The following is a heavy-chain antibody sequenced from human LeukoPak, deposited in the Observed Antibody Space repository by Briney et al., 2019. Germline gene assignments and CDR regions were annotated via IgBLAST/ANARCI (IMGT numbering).Heavy chain of an antibody. V-gene: IGHV1-69*04. J-gene: IGHJ3*02. CDR3: ARDPAGGTDAFDI. CDR1: GGTFSSYT. CDR2: IIPILGIA. D-gene: IGHD2-15*01. Sequence: ASVKVSCKASGGTFSSYTISWGRQAPGQGLEWMGRIIPILGIANYAQKFQGRVTITADKSTSTAYMVLRSLRSEDTAAYYCARDPAGGTDAFDIGGQGTMVTVS.